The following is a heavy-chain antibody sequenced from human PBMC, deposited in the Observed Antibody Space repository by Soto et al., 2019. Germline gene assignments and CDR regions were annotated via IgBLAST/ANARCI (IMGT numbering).Heavy chain of an antibody. CDR3: ATEFVVVPAVRYYYYCIDV. Sequence: GASVKVSCKASGYTFTGYYMHWVRQAPGQGLEWMGWINPYSGGTNYAQKSQGRVTMTRDTSISTAYMELSRLRSDDTAVYYCATEFVVVPAVRYYYYCIDVWGQGTTVTVSS. V-gene: IGHV1-2*02. J-gene: IGHJ6*02. CDR2: INPYSGGT. CDR1: GYTFTGYY. D-gene: IGHD2-2*01.